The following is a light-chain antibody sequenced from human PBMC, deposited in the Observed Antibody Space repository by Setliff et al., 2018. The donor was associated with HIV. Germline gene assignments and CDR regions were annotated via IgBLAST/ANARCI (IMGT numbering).Light chain of an antibody. Sequence: QSVLTQPPSASGSPGQSVTISCTGTSSDVGGYNYVSWYQQHPGKAPKLMIYDVSQRPSGVSDRFSGSKSGITASLTISGLQPEDESDYYCSSYTASSTLVFGGGTKVTVL. CDR1: SSDVGGYNY. CDR2: DVS. J-gene: IGLJ3*02. CDR3: SSYTASSTLV. V-gene: IGLV2-8*01.